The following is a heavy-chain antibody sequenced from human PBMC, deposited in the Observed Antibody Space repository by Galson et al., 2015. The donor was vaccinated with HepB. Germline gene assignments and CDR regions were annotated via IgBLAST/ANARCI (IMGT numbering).Heavy chain of an antibody. V-gene: IGHV3-48*01. D-gene: IGHD3-22*01. CDR3: AREPNYDISSYYFDY. J-gene: IGHJ4*02. Sequence: LRLSCAASGFTFSNYPMNWVRQAPGKGLEWVSYISSSSSTIYYADSVKGRFTISRDNARNSLYLQMNSLRAEDTAVYNCAREPNYDISSYYFDYWGQGTLVTVSS. CDR1: GFTFSNYP. CDR2: ISSSSSTI.